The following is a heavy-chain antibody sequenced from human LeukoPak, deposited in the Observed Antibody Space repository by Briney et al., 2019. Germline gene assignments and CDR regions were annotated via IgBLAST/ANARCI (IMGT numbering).Heavy chain of an antibody. Sequence: QPGGSLRLSCTASGFTFSTYWINWVRQSPGKGLVWVALINGDGSTTTHADSVKGRFTISRDNAKNTAYLQMNSLRDEDTAVYYCARNWNGFDPWGQGTLVTVSS. J-gene: IGHJ5*02. V-gene: IGHV3-74*03. CDR3: ARNWNGFDP. CDR1: GFTFSTYW. CDR2: INGDGSTT. D-gene: IGHD1-1*01.